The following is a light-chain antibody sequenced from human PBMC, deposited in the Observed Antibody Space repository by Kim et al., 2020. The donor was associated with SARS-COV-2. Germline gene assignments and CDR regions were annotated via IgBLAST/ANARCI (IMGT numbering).Light chain of an antibody. CDR3: QAWASSTAA. V-gene: IGLV3-1*01. CDR1: KLGDKY. CDR2: QDS. Sequence: SYELTQPPSVSVSPGQTASITCSGDKLGDKYACWYQQKPGQSPVLVIYQDSKRPSGIPERFSGSNSGNTATLTISGTQAMDEADYCCQAWASSTAAFGTG. J-gene: IGLJ1*01.